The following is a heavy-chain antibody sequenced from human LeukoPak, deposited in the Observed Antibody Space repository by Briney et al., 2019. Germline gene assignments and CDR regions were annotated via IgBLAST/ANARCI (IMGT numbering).Heavy chain of an antibody. Sequence: DPSETLSLTCTVSGGSISSYYWSWIRQPPGKGLEWIGSIYYSGSAYYNPSLKSRVTISVDTSKNQFSLKLSSVTAADTAVYYCARSRNYYDSSGLRPAFDYWGQGTLVTVSS. CDR2: IYYSGSA. D-gene: IGHD3-22*01. CDR3: ARSRNYYDSSGLRPAFDY. V-gene: IGHV4-39*01. CDR1: GGSISSYY. J-gene: IGHJ4*02.